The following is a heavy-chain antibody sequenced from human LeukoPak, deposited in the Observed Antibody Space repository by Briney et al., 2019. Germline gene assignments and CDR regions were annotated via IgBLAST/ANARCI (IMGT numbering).Heavy chain of an antibody. V-gene: IGHV1-2*06. CDR1: GYTFTGYY. CDR3: ARVGAVAVLYYFDY. CDR2: INPNSGGT. J-gene: IGHJ4*02. D-gene: IGHD6-19*01. Sequence: ASVKVSCKASGYTFTGYYMHWVRQAPGQGLEWMGRINPNSGGTNYAQKFQGRATMTRDTSISTAYMELSRLRSDDAAVYYCARVGAVAVLYYFDYWGQGTLVTVSS.